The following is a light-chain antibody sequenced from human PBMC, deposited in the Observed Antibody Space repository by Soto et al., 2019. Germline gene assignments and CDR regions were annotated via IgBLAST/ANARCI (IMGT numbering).Light chain of an antibody. CDR3: QQPGHSRAT. V-gene: IGKV3-20*01. CDR2: GAS. J-gene: IGKJ2*01. Sequence: EIVLPQAPGTLSLSPGERVTLSCRASQSVSTNCLAWYQQKHGQAPRLLIYGASNRATGIPDRFSGSGSGKDFTLTISRLEPEDFAVYYCQQPGHSRATFGQGTKVEIK. CDR1: QSVSTNC.